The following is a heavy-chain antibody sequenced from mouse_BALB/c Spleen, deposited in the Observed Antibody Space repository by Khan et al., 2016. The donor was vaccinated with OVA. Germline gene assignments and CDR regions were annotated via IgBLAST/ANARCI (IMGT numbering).Heavy chain of an antibody. CDR2: IDPSTGYT. V-gene: IGHV1-7*01. D-gene: IGHD1-1*02. CDR3: ERRGLYGSCAY. CDR1: GYTFTTYW. J-gene: IGHJ3*01. Sequence: VQLQQSGAELAKPGASVKMSCKASGYTFTTYWMHWVKQRPGQGLEWIGYIDPSTGYTEYNQKFKDKATLTTDKSSSTAYMQLSSLPSEDSAVYYCERRGLYGSCAYWGQGTLVTVSA.